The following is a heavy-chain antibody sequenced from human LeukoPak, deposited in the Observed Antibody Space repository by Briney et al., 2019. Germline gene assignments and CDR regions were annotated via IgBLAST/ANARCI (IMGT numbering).Heavy chain of an antibody. Sequence: GGSLRLSCAASGFTFSSYSMNWVRQAPGKGLEWVSSISSSSGYIYYADSVKGRFTISRDNAKNSLYLQMNSLRAEDTAVYYCARGHGSYGDYWGQGTLVTVSS. CDR1: GFTFSSYS. CDR3: ARGHGSYGDY. J-gene: IGHJ4*02. D-gene: IGHD1-26*01. V-gene: IGHV3-21*01. CDR2: ISSSSGYI.